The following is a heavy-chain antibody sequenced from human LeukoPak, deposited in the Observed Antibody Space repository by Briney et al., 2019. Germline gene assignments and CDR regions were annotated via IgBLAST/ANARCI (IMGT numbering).Heavy chain of an antibody. CDR2: ISGSGGNT. CDR3: AKDDNYIRFLS. D-gene: IGHD3-16*01. J-gene: IGHJ5*02. V-gene: IGHV3-23*01. Sequence: GGSLRLSCAASRFTFSSYGTNWVRQAPGKGLEWVSGISGSGGNTYYADSVKGRFTISRDNSKNTLYLQMNSLRAEDTAVYYCAKDDNYIRFLSWGQGTLVTVSS. CDR1: RFTFSSYG.